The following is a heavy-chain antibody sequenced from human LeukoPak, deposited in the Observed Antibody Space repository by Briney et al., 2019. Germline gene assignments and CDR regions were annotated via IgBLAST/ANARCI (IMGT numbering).Heavy chain of an antibody. Sequence: PSETLSLTCTVSGGSISSYYWSWIRQPPGKGREGIGYMYYSGSTNYNPSLKSRVTISVDTSKNQFSLKLSSVTAADTAVYYFARGRYSASTGLNDYWGQGTLVTVSS. CDR1: GGSISSYY. J-gene: IGHJ4*02. CDR3: ARGRYSASTGLNDY. D-gene: IGHD1-26*01. CDR2: MYYSGST. V-gene: IGHV4-59*01.